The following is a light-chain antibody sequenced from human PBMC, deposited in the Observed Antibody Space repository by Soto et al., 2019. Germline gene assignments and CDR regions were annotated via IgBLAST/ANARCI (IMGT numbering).Light chain of an antibody. CDR1: QTVSSTY. V-gene: IGKV3-20*01. CDR3: QQFGSSPIT. Sequence: EIVLTQSPGTLSLSPGERATLSCRTSQTVSSTYFAWYQQRPGQAPRLLLYDASTRATGIPDRFSCSGSQRDFTLTISRLEPEDSAIYYCQQFGSSPITFGQGTRLEIK. J-gene: IGKJ5*01. CDR2: DAS.